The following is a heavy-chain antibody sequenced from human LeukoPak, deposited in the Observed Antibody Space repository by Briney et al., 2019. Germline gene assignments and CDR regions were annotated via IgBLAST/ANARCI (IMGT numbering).Heavy chain of an antibody. D-gene: IGHD2-15*01. CDR3: ARTRQPCSGGSCQLYSFDY. Sequence: ASVKVSCKASGYTFTSYGISWVRQAPGQGLEWMGWISAYNGNTNYAQKLQGRVTMTTDTSTSTAYMELRSLRSDDTAVYYCARTRQPCSGGSCQLYSFDYWGQGTLVTVSS. CDR1: GYTFTSYG. V-gene: IGHV1-18*01. J-gene: IGHJ4*02. CDR2: ISAYNGNT.